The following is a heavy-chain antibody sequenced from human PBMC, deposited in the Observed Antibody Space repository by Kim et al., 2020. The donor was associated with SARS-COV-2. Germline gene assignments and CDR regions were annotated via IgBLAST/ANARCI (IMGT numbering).Heavy chain of an antibody. CDR2: NPNRGCT. J-gene: IGHJ4*02. CDR3: ARSWDY. Sequence: NPNRGCTNYAQKCQVRVTMTRDTSISTAYMELSRLRSDDTAVYYCARSWDYWGQGTLVTVSS. V-gene: IGHV1-2*02.